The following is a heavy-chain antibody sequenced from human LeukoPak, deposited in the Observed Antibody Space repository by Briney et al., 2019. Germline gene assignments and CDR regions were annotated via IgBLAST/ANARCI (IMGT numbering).Heavy chain of an antibody. Sequence: PGGSLRLSCAASGFTVSRNYMSWVRQAPGRGLEWVSSIRPSGDNTYYGDSVKGRFTISRDNSKNTLYLQMNSLRAEDTAVYYCARTYTRATSAFDIWGQGTMVTVSS. V-gene: IGHV3-53*05. CDR3: ARTYTRATSAFDI. CDR1: GFTVSRNY. D-gene: IGHD1-26*01. CDR2: IRPSGDNT. J-gene: IGHJ3*02.